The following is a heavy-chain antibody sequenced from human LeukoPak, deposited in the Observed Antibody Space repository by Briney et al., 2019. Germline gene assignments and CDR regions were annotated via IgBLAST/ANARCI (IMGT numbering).Heavy chain of an antibody. D-gene: IGHD3-9*01. CDR2: IYPGDSDT. V-gene: IGHV5-51*01. J-gene: IGHJ3*02. Sequence: GESLKFSCKGSGYSFTSYWIGWVRQMPGKGLEWMGIIYPGDSDTRYSPSFQGQVTISADKSISTAYLQWSSLKASDTAMYYCARHNMVLRCFDWLNHPSSPAFDIWGQGTMVTVSS. CDR1: GYSFTSYW. CDR3: ARHNMVLRCFDWLNHPSSPAFDI.